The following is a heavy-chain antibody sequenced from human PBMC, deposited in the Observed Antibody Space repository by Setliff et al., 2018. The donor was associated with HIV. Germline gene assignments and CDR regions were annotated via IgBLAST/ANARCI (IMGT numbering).Heavy chain of an antibody. J-gene: IGHJ6*03. D-gene: IGHD4-4*01. V-gene: IGHV1-69*13. CDR2: IIPLFGSA. Sequence: ASVKVSCKASGNSFHSYAFSWVRQAPGQGLEWMGGIIPLFGSANYAQKFQGRVTITADESTSTVYMEVSGLRVEDTAVYFWAKDGPTVIEGSYMDVWGKGTTVTVSS. CDR1: GNSFHSYA. CDR3: AKDGPTVIEGSYMDV.